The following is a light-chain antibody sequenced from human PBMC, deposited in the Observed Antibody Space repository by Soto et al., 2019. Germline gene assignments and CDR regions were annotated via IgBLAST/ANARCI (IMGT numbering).Light chain of an antibody. Sequence: QPVLTQPPSVSGAPGQRVTISCTGSSSNIGAGYDVHWYQQLPGTAPKLLIYGNSNRPSGVPDRFSGSKSGTSASLAITGLHAEDEADYYCQSYDSSLSGHYVFGTGTKVTVL. V-gene: IGLV1-40*01. CDR2: GNS. CDR1: SSNIGAGYD. J-gene: IGLJ1*01. CDR3: QSYDSSLSGHYV.